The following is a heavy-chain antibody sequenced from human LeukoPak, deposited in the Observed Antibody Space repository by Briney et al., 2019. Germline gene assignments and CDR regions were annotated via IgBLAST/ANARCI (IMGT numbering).Heavy chain of an antibody. V-gene: IGHV6-1*01. Sequence: SQTLSLTCAISGDSVSSNSAAWNWIRQSPSRGLEWLGRTYYRSKWYNDYAVSVKSRITINPDTSKNQFSLQLNSVTPEDTAVYYCARETARARYGDSSSWRYYYYYTDVWGKGTTVTVSS. CDR2: TYYRSKWYN. CDR1: GDSVSSNSAA. J-gene: IGHJ6*03. CDR3: ARETARARYGDSSSWRYYYYYTDV. D-gene: IGHD6-13*01.